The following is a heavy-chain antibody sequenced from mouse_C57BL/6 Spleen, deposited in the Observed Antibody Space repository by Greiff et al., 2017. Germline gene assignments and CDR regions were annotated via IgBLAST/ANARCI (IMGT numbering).Heavy chain of an antibody. Sequence: VKLMESGPELVKPGASVKISCKASGYAFSSSWMNWVKQRPGKGLEWIGRIYPGDGDTNYNGKFKGKATLTADKSSSTAYMQLSSLTSEDSAVYFCACWAPYAMDYWGQGTSVTVSS. V-gene: IGHV1-82*01. D-gene: IGHD4-1*01. CDR2: IYPGDGDT. CDR1: GYAFSSSW. J-gene: IGHJ4*01. CDR3: ACWAPYAMDY.